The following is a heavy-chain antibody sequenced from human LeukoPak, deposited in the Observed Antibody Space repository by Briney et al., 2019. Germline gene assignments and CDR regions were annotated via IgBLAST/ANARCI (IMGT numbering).Heavy chain of an antibody. D-gene: IGHD5-12*01. Sequence: KTSETLSLTCTVSGGSISSSSYYWGWIRQPPGKGLEWIGSIYYSGSTYYNPSLKSRVTISVDTSKNHFSLELTSVTAADTAVYYCARKVATTNPFDYWGQGTLVTVSS. CDR3: ARKVATTNPFDY. CDR2: IYYSGST. V-gene: IGHV4-39*02. CDR1: GGSISSSSYY. J-gene: IGHJ4*02.